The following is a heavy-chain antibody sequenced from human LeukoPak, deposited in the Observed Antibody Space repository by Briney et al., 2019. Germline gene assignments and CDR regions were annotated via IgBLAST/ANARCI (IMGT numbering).Heavy chain of an antibody. V-gene: IGHV3-66*01. CDR3: ALDLFSSFAFDI. Sequence: GGSLRLSCAASGFTVSDNYISWVRQAPGKGLEWVALIYSAGTTHADSVRGRFTISRDKSKNMLYLQMNSLRAEDTAVYYCALDLFSSFAFDIWGQGTMVTVSS. CDR1: GFTVSDNY. D-gene: IGHD3/OR15-3a*01. CDR2: IYSAGTT. J-gene: IGHJ3*02.